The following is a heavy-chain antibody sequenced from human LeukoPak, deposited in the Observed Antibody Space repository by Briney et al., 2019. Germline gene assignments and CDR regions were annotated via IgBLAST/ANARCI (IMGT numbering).Heavy chain of an antibody. D-gene: IGHD2-8*01. CDR1: GGSVSSGSYY. V-gene: IGHV4-61*01. CDR3: ARSRPRYCTNGVCYFGVYFDY. J-gene: IGHJ4*02. CDR2: IYYSGST. Sequence: ETLSLTCPVSGGSVSSGSYYWSWIRQPPGKGLEWIGYIYYSGSTNYNPSLKSRVTISVDTSKNQFSLKLSSVTAADTAVYYCARSRPRYCTNGVCYFGVYFDYWGQGTLVTVSS.